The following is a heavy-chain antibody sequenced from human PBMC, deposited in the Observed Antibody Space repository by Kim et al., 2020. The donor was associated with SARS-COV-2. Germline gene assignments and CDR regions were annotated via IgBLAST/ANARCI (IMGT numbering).Heavy chain of an antibody. J-gene: IGHJ4*02. CDR2: TS. Sequence: TSFYADSVRGRFATSRDNTKNSLYFQMSSLRVEDTAVYFCARDLDWGVDSWGQGTLVTVSS. V-gene: IGHV3-48*03. D-gene: IGHD3-9*01. CDR3: ARDLDWGVDS.